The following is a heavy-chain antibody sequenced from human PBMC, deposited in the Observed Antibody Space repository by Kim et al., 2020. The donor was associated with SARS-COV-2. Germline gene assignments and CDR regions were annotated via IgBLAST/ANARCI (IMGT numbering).Heavy chain of an antibody. CDR1: GFTFSSYA. V-gene: IGHV3-23*01. D-gene: IGHD5-12*01. CDR3: ARIGPVPEGWLRPNYYYYYGMDV. CDR2: ISGSGGST. Sequence: GGSLRLSCAASGFTFSSYAMSWVRQAPGKGLEWVSAISGSGGSTYYADSVKGRFTISRDNSKNTLYLQMNSLRAEDTAVYYCARIGPVPEGWLRPNYYYYYGMDVWGQGTTVTVSS. J-gene: IGHJ6*02.